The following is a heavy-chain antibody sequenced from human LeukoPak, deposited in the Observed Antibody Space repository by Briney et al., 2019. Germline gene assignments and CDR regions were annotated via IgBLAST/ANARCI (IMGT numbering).Heavy chain of an antibody. Sequence: PGRSLRLSCAASGFTFDDYDMSWVRQVPGKGLEWVSAINWNGASTGYADSVKGRFTISRDNAKNSLYLQMNSLRAEDMALYYCAKDQYCGGDCYEGGAFDIWGQGTMVTVSS. V-gene: IGHV3-20*04. J-gene: IGHJ3*02. CDR1: GFTFDDYD. CDR2: INWNGAST. D-gene: IGHD2-21*01. CDR3: AKDQYCGGDCYEGGAFDI.